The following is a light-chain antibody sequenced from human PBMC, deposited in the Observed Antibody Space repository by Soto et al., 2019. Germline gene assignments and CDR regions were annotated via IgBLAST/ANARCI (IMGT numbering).Light chain of an antibody. CDR3: QQYNNWPPYT. J-gene: IGKJ2*01. Sequence: EIVMTQSPVTLSVSPGERATHSCRASQRVSSNVAWYQQKPGQAPRLLIYGASTRATGIPARFSGSGSETEFTLTISSLQSEDFAVYYCQQYNNWPPYTFGQGTKVHIK. CDR1: QRVSSN. V-gene: IGKV3-15*01. CDR2: GAS.